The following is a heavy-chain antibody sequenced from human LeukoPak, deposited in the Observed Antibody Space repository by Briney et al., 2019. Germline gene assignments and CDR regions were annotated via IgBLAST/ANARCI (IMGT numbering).Heavy chain of an antibody. D-gene: IGHD3-22*01. J-gene: IGHJ4*02. CDR3: AREEPDYYDSSGYYTYYFDY. V-gene: IGHV3-21*01. CDR1: GFTFSSYS. CDR2: ISSSSSYI. Sequence: GGSLRLSCAASGFTFSSYSMNWVRQAPGKGLEWVSSISSSSSYIYYADSVKCRFTISRDNAKNSLYLQMNSLRAEDTAVYYCAREEPDYYDSSGYYTYYFDYWGQGTLVTVSS.